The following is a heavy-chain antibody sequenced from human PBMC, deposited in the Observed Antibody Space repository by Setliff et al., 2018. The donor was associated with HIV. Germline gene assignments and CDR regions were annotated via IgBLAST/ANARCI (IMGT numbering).Heavy chain of an antibody. CDR3: ARGRRITMIVVARWDAFDI. Sequence: ASVQVSCKASGYTFTSYAMHWVRQAPGQRLEWMGWINAGNGNTKYSQKFQGRVTITRDTSASTAYMELSSLRSEDTAVYYCARGRRITMIVVARWDAFDIWGQGTMVTVS. CDR2: INAGNGNT. V-gene: IGHV1-3*01. D-gene: IGHD3-22*01. J-gene: IGHJ3*02. CDR1: GYTFTSYA.